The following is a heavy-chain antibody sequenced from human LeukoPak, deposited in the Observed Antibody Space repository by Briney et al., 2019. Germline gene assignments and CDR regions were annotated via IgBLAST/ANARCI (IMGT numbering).Heavy chain of an antibody. CDR3: ARGRVSSSTWYSTYYYYFYMDV. D-gene: IGHD1-1*01. CDR2: VYHTWSP. J-gene: IGHJ6*03. V-gene: IGHV4-59*01. Sequence: SETLSLTCTVSDDSITMYHWPWIRQPPGKGLEWIVYVYHTWSPNFNRSLNGRVSISRDTSKNLFCLRLRSVIAADTAVYFCARGRVSSSTWYSTYYYYFYMDVWGKGTTVTVSS. CDR1: DDSITMYH.